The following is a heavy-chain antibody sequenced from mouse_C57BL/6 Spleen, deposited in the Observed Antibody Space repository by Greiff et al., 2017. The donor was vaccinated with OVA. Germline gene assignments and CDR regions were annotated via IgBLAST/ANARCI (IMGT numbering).Heavy chain of an antibody. CDR2: SRNKANDYTT. CDR3: ARDAVNYAMDY. J-gene: IGHJ4*01. Sequence: DVMLVESGGGLVQSGRSLRLSCATSGFTFSDFYMEWVRQAPGKGLEWIAASRNKANDYTTEYSASVKGRFIVSRDTSQSILYLQMNALRAEDTAIYYCARDAVNYAMDYWGQGTSVTVSS. CDR1: GFTFSDFY. V-gene: IGHV7-1*01. D-gene: IGHD2-2*01.